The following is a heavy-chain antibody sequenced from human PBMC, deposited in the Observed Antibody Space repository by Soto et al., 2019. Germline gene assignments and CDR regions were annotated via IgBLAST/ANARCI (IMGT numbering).Heavy chain of an antibody. CDR3: ARKLVRGYYYDSSGYHRFDP. CDR1: CGSFIGYY. J-gene: IGHJ5*02. Sequence: PSETLSLTVAVYCGSFIGYYWIWILQAPGEGVDWIGEINHSGSTNYNPSLKSRVTISVYTSKNQFSLKLSSVTAADTAVYYCARKLVRGYYYDSSGYHRFDPWGQGTLVTVSS. D-gene: IGHD3-22*01. CDR2: INHSGST. V-gene: IGHV4-34*01.